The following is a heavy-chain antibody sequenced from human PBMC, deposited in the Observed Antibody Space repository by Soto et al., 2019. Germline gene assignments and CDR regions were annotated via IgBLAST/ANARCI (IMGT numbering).Heavy chain of an antibody. CDR3: ARHGKKWEPLRAYYFDY. D-gene: IGHD1-26*01. J-gene: IGHJ4*02. V-gene: IGHV4-39*01. CDR2: IYYSGST. Sequence: SETLSLTCTVSGGSISSSSYYWGWIRQPPGKGLEWIGSIYYSGSTYYNPSLKSRVTISVDTSKNQFSLKLSSVTAADTAVYYCARHGKKWEPLRAYYFDYWGQGTLVTVSS. CDR1: GGSISSSSYY.